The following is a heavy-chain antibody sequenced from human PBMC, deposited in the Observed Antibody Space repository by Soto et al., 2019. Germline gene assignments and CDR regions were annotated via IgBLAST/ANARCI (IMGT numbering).Heavy chain of an antibody. CDR3: ARYCGGDCYTRGENAFDM. CDR2: IYYIGST. V-gene: IGHV4-39*01. D-gene: IGHD2-21*02. Sequence: SETLSLTCTVSGGSISSSSYYWGWIRHPPGKGLEWIGSIYYIGSTYYNPSLKSRVTISVDTSKNQFSLKLSSVTAADTAVYYCARYCGGDCYTRGENAFDMWGPGTMLTV. J-gene: IGHJ3*02. CDR1: GGSISSSSYY.